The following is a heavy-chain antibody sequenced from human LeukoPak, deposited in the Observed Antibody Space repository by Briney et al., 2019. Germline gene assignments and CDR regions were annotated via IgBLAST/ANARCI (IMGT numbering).Heavy chain of an antibody. D-gene: IGHD6-13*01. Sequence: GGSLRLSCAASGFTVSSNYMSWVRQAPGKGLVWVSRINSDGSSTSYADSVKGRFTISRDNAKNTLYLQMNSLRAEDTAVYYYARDPGIAAAGPFYYWGQGTLVTVSS. CDR1: GFTVSSNY. CDR3: ARDPGIAAAGPFYY. CDR2: INSDGSST. V-gene: IGHV3-74*01. J-gene: IGHJ4*02.